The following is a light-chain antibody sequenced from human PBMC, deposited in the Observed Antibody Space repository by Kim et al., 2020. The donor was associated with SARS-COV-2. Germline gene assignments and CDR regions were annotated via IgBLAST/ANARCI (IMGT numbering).Light chain of an antibody. CDR1: QSVDSY. Sequence: SPGERAPLSCRASQSVDSYLAWYQQKPGQAPRLLIYDTSNRATGVPARFSGSGSGTDFTLTISSLEPEDFAVYYCQHRSNWPPFTFGPGTKVDIK. V-gene: IGKV3-11*01. J-gene: IGKJ3*01. CDR2: DTS. CDR3: QHRSNWPPFT.